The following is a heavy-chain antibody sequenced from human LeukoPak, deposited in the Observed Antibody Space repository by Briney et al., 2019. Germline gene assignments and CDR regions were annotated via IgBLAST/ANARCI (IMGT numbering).Heavy chain of an antibody. CDR2: IYYSGRT. V-gene: IGHV4-39*01. Sequence: SSETLSLTCTVSGGSISSNNYYWGWIRQPPGKGLEWVGSIYYSGRTYYSLSLKSRVTISVDTSKNQFSLKLTSVTAADTAVYFCARHGSSWYVDYWGQGTLVTVSS. CDR3: ARHGSSWYVDY. CDR1: GGSISSNNYY. J-gene: IGHJ4*02. D-gene: IGHD6-13*01.